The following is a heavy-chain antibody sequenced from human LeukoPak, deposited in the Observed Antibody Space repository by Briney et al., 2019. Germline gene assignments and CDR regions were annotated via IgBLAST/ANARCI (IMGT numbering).Heavy chain of an antibody. Sequence: TSETLSLTCTVPGGSISSHYWSWIRQPPGKGLEWIGYIYYSGSANYNPSLKSRVTISVDTSKNQFSLKLSSVTAADTAVYYCARGPPYDFWSGYYRAGFDYWGQGTLVTVSS. V-gene: IGHV4-59*11. J-gene: IGHJ4*02. CDR1: GGSISSHY. CDR2: IYYSGSA. D-gene: IGHD3-3*01. CDR3: ARGPPYDFWSGYYRAGFDY.